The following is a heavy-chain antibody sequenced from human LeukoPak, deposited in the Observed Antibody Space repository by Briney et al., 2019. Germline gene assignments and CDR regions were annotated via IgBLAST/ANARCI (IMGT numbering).Heavy chain of an antibody. CDR3: VCLVLLPSGGMDV. CDR2: INIDGRST. Sequence: TPRLSCAASGFTFCNYFMHWVPQAPPKREVSVLRINIDGRSTNKADSAKGRFTISRDNAKNTLYLQMCSLRGEDTVVYYCVCLVLLPSGGMDVWRQGTTVTVSS. J-gene: IGHJ6*01. D-gene: IGHD2/OR15-2a*01. V-gene: IGHV3-74*01. CDR1: GFTFCNYF.